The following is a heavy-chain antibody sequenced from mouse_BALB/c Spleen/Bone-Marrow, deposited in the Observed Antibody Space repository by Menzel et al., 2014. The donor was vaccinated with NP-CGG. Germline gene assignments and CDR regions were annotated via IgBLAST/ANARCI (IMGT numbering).Heavy chain of an antibody. CDR3: XXYXXNY. Sequence: EVQLVESGGGLVQPGGSRKLSCAASGFTFSSFGMHWVRQAPEKGLEWVAYISSGSSTIYYADTVKGRFTISRDNPKNXLFLQMTSLRSEDTAMXXXXXYXXNYWGQGTTLTVSS. D-gene: IGHD2-1*01. CDR1: GFTFSSFG. CDR2: ISSGSSTI. J-gene: IGHJ2*01. V-gene: IGHV5-17*02.